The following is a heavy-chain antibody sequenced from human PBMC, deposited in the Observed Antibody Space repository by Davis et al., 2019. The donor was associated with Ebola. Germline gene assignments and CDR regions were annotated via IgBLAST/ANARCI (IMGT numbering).Heavy chain of an antibody. J-gene: IGHJ4*02. D-gene: IGHD2-15*01. V-gene: IGHV1-2*06. CDR3: ARAEAGIVVVVAAIDY. CDR1: GYTFTSYG. Sequence: ASVKVSCKASGYTFTSYGISWVRQAPGQGLEWMGRINPNSGGTNYAQKFQGRVTMTRDTSISTAYMELSRLRSDDTAVYYCARAEAGIVVVVAAIDYWGQGTLVTVSS. CDR2: INPNSGGT.